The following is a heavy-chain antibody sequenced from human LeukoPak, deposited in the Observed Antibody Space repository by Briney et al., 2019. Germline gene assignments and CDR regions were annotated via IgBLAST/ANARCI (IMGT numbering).Heavy chain of an antibody. Sequence: GGSLRLSCAASGFTFSSYGMHWVRQAPGKGLEWVAVIWYDGSNKYYADSVKGRFTVSRDNSKNTVYLQMNSLRAEDTAVYYCARDPGDYVGNDAFDIWGQGTMVAVSS. D-gene: IGHD4-17*01. CDR1: GFTFSSYG. CDR3: ARDPGDYVGNDAFDI. V-gene: IGHV3-33*08. CDR2: IWYDGSNK. J-gene: IGHJ3*02.